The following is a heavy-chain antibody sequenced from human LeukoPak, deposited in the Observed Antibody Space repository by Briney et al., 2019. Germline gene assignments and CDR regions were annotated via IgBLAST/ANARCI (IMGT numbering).Heavy chain of an antibody. Sequence: ASVKVSCKVSGKTLSDLSIHWLRQPPGKGLEWLGGSDPEDGERIYAQMFQGRVTMTEDTSIDTAYMELSSLRSEDTAVYYCVTGFTTMAVDYSDYWGQGTLVTVS. J-gene: IGHJ4*02. CDR2: SDPEDGER. CDR3: VTGFTTMAVDYSDY. CDR1: GKTLSDLS. D-gene: IGHD5-18*01. V-gene: IGHV1-24*01.